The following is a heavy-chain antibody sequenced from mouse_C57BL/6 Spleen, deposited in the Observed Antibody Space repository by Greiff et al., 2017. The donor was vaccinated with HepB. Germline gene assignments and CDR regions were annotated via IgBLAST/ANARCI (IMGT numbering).Heavy chain of an antibody. CDR2: IDPSDSYT. D-gene: IGHD2-5*01. V-gene: IGHV1-69*01. CDR3: ARRAYYSNYGYFDV. Sequence: QVQLQQPGAELVMPGASVKLSCKASGYTFTSYWMHWVKQRPGQGLEWIGEIDPSDSYTNYNQKFKGKSTLTVDKSSSTAYMQLSSLTSEDSAVYYSARRAYYSNYGYFDVWGTGTTVTVSS. CDR1: GYTFTSYW. J-gene: IGHJ1*03.